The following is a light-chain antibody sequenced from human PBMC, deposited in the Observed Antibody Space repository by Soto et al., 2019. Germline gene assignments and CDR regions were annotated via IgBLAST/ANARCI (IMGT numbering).Light chain of an antibody. Sequence: IQMTQSPSSLSASVGDRVTITCQASQDISNYLNWYQQKPGEAPKLLIYDTSTLEPGVPSRFSGSGTATDLTWTIISLQPEDIATYYCQQYDSLPLSFGPGTKVDV. V-gene: IGKV1-33*01. CDR1: QDISNY. CDR3: QQYDSLPLS. CDR2: DTS. J-gene: IGKJ3*01.